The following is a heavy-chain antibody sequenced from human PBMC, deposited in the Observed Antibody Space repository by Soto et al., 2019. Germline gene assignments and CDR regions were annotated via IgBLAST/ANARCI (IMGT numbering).Heavy chain of an antibody. D-gene: IGHD3-10*01. V-gene: IGHV1-58*01. CDR2: IVLGNGNT. CDR3: ARDLRFVDLHYYFDS. J-gene: IGHJ4*02. CDR1: GFTFTSSA. Sequence: GASVKVSCKASGFTFTSSAVQWVRQARGQPLEWIGWIVLGNGNTNYAQKFQGRVTITRDKSTSTAYMDLSRLRSEDTAVYYCARDLRFVDLHYYFDSWGQGTLVTVSS.